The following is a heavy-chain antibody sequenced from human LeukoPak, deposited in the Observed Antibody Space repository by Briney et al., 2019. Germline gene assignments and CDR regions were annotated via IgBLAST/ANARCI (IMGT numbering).Heavy chain of an antibody. V-gene: IGHV3-20*04. J-gene: IGHJ4*02. CDR3: VRGEVTYSLDY. CDR2: INWSGDST. CDR1: GFAFDDYG. Sequence: GGSLRLSCTSSGFAFDDYGMGWVRQAPGKGLEWVSGINWSGDSTNYADSVKGRFTISRDKAKTSLFLQMNSLRVDDTALYYCVRGEVTYSLDYWGQGTLVIVSA. D-gene: IGHD2-15*01.